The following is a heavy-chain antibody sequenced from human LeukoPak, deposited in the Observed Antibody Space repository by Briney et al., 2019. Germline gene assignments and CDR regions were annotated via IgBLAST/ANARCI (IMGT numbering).Heavy chain of an antibody. D-gene: IGHD1-26*01. CDR1: GFTFSSYW. V-gene: IGHV3-7*01. Sequence: PGGSLRLSCAASGFTFSSYWMSWVRQAPGKGLEWVANIKQDGSDKYYVDSVKGRFTISRGNVKNSVYLQMNSLRAEDTAVYYCARDKVVGATLFDYWGQGTLVTVSS. CDR3: ARDKVVGATLFDY. J-gene: IGHJ4*02. CDR2: IKQDGSDK.